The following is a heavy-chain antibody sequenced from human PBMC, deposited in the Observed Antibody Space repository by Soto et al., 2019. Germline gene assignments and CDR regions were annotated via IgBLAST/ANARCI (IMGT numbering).Heavy chain of an antibody. CDR2: ISHSGST. CDR1: GGSFSGYH. CDR3: ARDKITGLFDY. Sequence: QVQLQQWGAGLLKPSETLSLTCAVYGGSFSGYHWTWIRQPPGTGLEWIGEISHSGSTNYNPSLKSRVTISVDTSKNQFSLKLTSVTAADTAVYYCARDKITGLFDYWGQGTLVTVSS. V-gene: IGHV4-34*01. J-gene: IGHJ4*02. D-gene: IGHD2-8*02.